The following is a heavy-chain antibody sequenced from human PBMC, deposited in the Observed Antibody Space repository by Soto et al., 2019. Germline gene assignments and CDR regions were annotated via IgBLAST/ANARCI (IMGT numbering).Heavy chain of an antibody. D-gene: IGHD4-17*01. CDR1: GYTLTELS. CDR3: ATERNDYGDYEQQNYYYGMDV. CDR2: FDPEDGET. V-gene: IGHV1-24*01. Sequence: ASVKVSCKVSGYTLTELSMHWVRQAPGKGLEWMGGFDPEDGETIYAQKFQGRVTMTEDTSTDTAYMELSSLRSEDTAVYYCATERNDYGDYEQQNYYYGMDVWGQGTTVTVSS. J-gene: IGHJ6*01.